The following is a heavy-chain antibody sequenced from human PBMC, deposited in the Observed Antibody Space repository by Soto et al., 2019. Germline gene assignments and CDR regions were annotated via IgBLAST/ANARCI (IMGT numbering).Heavy chain of an antibody. CDR2: ISSSSSYI. CDR3: ERASAAAGPFDH. J-gene: IGHJ4*02. V-gene: IGHV3-21*01. Sequence: GGSLRLSCAASGFTFSSYSMNWVRQAPGKGLEWVSSISSSSSYIYYADSVKGRFTISRDNAKNSLYLQMNSLRAEDTAVYYCERASAAAGPFDHWGQGTLVTVSS. D-gene: IGHD6-13*01. CDR1: GFTFSSYS.